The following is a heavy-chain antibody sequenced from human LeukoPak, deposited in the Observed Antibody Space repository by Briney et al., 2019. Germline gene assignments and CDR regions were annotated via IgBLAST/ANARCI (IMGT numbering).Heavy chain of an antibody. CDR3: AKDLQGYGYGPPFRY. J-gene: IGHJ4*02. Sequence: GGSLRLSCAASGFTFSSYGMHWVHQAPGKGLEWVAFIRYDGSNKYYADSVKGRFTISRDNSKNTLYLQMNSLRAEDTAVYYCAKDLQGYGYGPPFRYWGQGTLVTVSS. CDR2: IRYDGSNK. V-gene: IGHV3-30*02. CDR1: GFTFSSYG. D-gene: IGHD5-18*01.